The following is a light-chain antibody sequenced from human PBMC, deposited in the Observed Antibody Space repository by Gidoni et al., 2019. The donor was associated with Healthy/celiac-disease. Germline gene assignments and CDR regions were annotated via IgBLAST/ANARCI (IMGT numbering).Light chain of an antibody. V-gene: IGLV3-10*01. CDR1: ALPKKS. J-gene: IGLJ2*01. Sequence: YELPQPPSVSVSPGQTARITCSGDALPKKSAYWYQQKSGQAPVLVIYEDNKRHSGTPERFSGSSSGTMATLTISGAQVEDEGDYYCYSTDISGTLSVFGGGTKLTVL. CDR3: YSTDISGTLSV. CDR2: EDN.